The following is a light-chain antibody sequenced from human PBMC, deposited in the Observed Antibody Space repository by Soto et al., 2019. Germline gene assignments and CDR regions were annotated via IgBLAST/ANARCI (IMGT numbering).Light chain of an antibody. CDR3: QQYGRSPLT. CDR2: GAS. J-gene: IGKJ4*01. V-gene: IGKV3-15*01. Sequence: DIVMTQSPATLSVSPGERATLSRRASQSVSSNLAWYKQKRGQTPRLLIFGASTRATGIPARFSGSGSGTDFTLTISRLEPADFAVYYCQQYGRSPLTFGGGTKVDIK. CDR1: QSVSSN.